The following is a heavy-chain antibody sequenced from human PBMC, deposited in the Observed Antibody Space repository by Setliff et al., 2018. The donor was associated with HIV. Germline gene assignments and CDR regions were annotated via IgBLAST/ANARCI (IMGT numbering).Heavy chain of an antibody. Sequence: GESLTISCAVSPFIFSHYWMTWVRQAPGKGLEWVANIKQDGSETYYVDSVKGRFTISRDNGKNLLYLQMNTLRAEDTAVYYCASARTFYAESALDYWGQGTLVTVSS. J-gene: IGHJ4*02. V-gene: IGHV3-7*03. CDR1: PFIFSHYW. CDR3: ASARTFYAESALDY. CDR2: IKQDGSET. D-gene: IGHD4-17*01.